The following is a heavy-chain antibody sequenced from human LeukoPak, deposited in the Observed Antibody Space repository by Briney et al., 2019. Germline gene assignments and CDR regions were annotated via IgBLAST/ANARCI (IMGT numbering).Heavy chain of an antibody. J-gene: IGHJ4*02. CDR2: MNPNSGNT. Sequence: ASVKVPCKASGYTFTSYDINWVRQATGQGLEWMGWMNPNSGNTGYAQKFQGRVTMTRNTSISTAYMELSSLRSEDTAVYYCARGRFPLLWFGELQKLYYFDYWGQGTLVTVSS. D-gene: IGHD3-10*01. CDR1: GYTFTSYD. V-gene: IGHV1-8*01. CDR3: ARGRFPLLWFGELQKLYYFDY.